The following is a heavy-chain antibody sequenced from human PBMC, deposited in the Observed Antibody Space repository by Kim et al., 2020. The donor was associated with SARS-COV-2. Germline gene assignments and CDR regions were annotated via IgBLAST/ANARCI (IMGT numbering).Heavy chain of an antibody. CDR1: GFTFSSYG. V-gene: IGHV3-33*05. Sequence: GGSLRLSCAASGFTFSSYGMHCVRQAPGKGLEWVAVISYDGSNKYYADSVKGRFTISRDNSKNTLYLQMNSLRAEDTAVYYCAREGGYVLLWFENYGMDVWGQGTTVTVSS. D-gene: IGHD3-10*01. J-gene: IGHJ6*02. CDR3: AREGGYVLLWFENYGMDV. CDR2: ISYDGSNK.